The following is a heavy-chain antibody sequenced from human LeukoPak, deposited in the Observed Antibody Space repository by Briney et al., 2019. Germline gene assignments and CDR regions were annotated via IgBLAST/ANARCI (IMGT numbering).Heavy chain of an antibody. CDR2: INHSGST. CDR1: GGSFSGYY. V-gene: IGHV4-34*01. J-gene: IGHJ3*02. D-gene: IGHD3-22*01. CDR3: AILSYYYDSSGYYYNAFDI. Sequence: SETLSLTCAVYGGSFSGYYWSWIRQPPGKGLEWIGEINHSGSTNYNPSLKSRVTISVDTSKNQFSLKLSSATAADTAVYYCAILSYYYDSSGYYYNAFDIWGQGTMVTVSS.